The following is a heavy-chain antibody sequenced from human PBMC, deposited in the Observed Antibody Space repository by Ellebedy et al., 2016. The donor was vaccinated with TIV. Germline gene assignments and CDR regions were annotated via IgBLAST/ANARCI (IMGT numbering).Heavy chain of an antibody. Sequence: GESLKISCAASGFTFSTYWMSWVRQAPGKGLQWVANIKYDGSETYYGDSVQGRFTISRDNAKKSLYLQMYSLRAEDTAVYYCARWYDDSWTGYYTWGQGTLVTVSS. CDR3: ARWYDDSWTGYYT. CDR2: IKYDGSET. D-gene: IGHD3-3*01. J-gene: IGHJ5*02. CDR1: GFTFSTYW. V-gene: IGHV3-7*02.